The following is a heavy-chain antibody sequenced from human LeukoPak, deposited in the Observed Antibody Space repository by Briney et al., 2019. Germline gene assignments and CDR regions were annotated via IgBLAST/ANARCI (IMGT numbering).Heavy chain of an antibody. V-gene: IGHV4-59*08. CDR2: VYYSGVT. J-gene: IGHJ4*02. CDR3: ARLSLHCSGGSCYRGAFDS. CDR1: GGSTGSDY. Sequence: PSETLSLTCSVSGGSTGSDYWSWIRQPPGKGLEWIASVYYSGVTSYNPSLKSRVAISIDTSKNQFSLNLTSVTAADTAVYYCARLSLHCSGGSCYRGAFDSWGQGTLVTVSS. D-gene: IGHD2-15*01.